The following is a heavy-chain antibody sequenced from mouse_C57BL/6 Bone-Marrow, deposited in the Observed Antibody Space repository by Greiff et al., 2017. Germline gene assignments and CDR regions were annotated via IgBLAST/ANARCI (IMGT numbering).Heavy chain of an antibody. CDR1: GYTFTSYW. J-gene: IGHJ1*03. D-gene: IGHD2-3*01. CDR2: INPSSGYT. V-gene: IGHV1-7*01. Sequence: VQLQQSGAELAKPGASVTLSCKASGYTFTSYWMHWVKQRPVHGLEWIGYINPSSGYTTYNQKFKDKATLTADKSSSTASMQLSSLTSADSAVYDCERERLGYYGRENFDVWGTGTTVTVSS. CDR3: ERERLGYYGRENFDV.